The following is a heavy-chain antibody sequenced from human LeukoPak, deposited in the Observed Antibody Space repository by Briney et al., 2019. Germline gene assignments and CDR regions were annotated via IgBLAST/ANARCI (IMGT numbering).Heavy chain of an antibody. V-gene: IGHV3-23*01. D-gene: IGHD1-1*01. Sequence: TGGSLRLSCAASGFTFSSCVMSWVRQALGKGLEWVSAISGSGATTYYADSVKGRFTISRDNSKNTLYLHMNSLRAEDTAVYYCAKRVSGTTFYWGQGTLVTVSS. CDR3: AKRVSGTTFY. CDR2: ISGSGATT. J-gene: IGHJ4*02. CDR1: GFTFSSCV.